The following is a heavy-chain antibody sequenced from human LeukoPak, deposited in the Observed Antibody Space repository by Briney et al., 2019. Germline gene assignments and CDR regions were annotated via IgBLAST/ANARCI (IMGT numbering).Heavy chain of an antibody. V-gene: IGHV3-23*01. D-gene: IGHD2-8*02. CDR1: VFTFSTFA. CDR2: IGANVGST. J-gene: IGHJ6*02. CDR3: TKSTDYWYYGIDV. Sequence: GGSLRLSCVASVFTFSTFATYWLRQAPGKGLEWVAGIGANVGSTSYADSVRGLFSIFRDNSRNTLYLQMSSLRTDDTATYYCTKSTDYWYYGIDVWGQGTTVTVSS.